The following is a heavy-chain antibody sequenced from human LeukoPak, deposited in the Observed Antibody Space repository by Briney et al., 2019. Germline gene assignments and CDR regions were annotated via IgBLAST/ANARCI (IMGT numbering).Heavy chain of an antibody. CDR3: ARGPSLDY. J-gene: IGHJ4*02. Sequence: GGSLRLSCAASGFTVSSYYMSWVRQAPGKGLEWVSVIHSGGRIYYADSVKGRFTISRDNSKNTLYLQMNSLRAEDTAVYYCARGPSLDYWGQGTLVTVSS. CDR2: IHSGGRI. V-gene: IGHV3-66*01. CDR1: GFTVSSYY.